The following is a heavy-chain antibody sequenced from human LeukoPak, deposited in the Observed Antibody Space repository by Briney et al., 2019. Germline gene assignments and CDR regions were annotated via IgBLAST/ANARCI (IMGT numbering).Heavy chain of an antibody. CDR2: ISYDGSNK. D-gene: IGHD4-17*01. V-gene: IGHV3-30-3*01. J-gene: IGHJ4*02. CDR1: GFTFSSYA. Sequence: PGGSLRLSCAASGFTFSSYAMHWVRQAPGQGMGWVAVISYDGSNKYYADSVKGRFTISRDNSKNTLYLQMNSLRAEDTAVYYCARRTGDYGDYERMDYWGQGTLVTVSS. CDR3: ARRTGDYGDYERMDY.